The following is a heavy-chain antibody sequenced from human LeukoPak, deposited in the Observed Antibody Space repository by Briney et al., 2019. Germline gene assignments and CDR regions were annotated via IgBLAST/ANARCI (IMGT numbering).Heavy chain of an antibody. D-gene: IGHD5-18*01. J-gene: IGHJ6*02. V-gene: IGHV3-33*01. CDR2: IWYDGSNK. Sequence: GRSLRLSCAASGFTFSSYGMHWVRQAPGKGLEWVAVIWYDGSNKYYADSVKGRFTISRDNSKNTLYLQMNSLRAEDTAVYYCARERAWIPDYYYGMDVWGQGTTVTVSS. CDR1: GFTFSSYG. CDR3: ARERAWIPDYYYGMDV.